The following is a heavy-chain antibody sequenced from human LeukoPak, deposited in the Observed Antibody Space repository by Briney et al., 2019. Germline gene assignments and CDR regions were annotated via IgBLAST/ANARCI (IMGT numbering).Heavy chain of an antibody. CDR2: FDPENSET. CDR1: GYTLTELS. CDR3: ATEGLRTGPSPDYFDY. J-gene: IGHJ4*02. Sequence: SVNFSCTVYGYTLTELSIHWARQAPGKGLEWMGGFDPENSETIYAKKIQGRVAMTEDTSTDTAYMELISLRSKDKAVYYCATEGLRTGPSPDYFDYWGEGTLVTVSS. V-gene: IGHV1-24*01. D-gene: IGHD3/OR15-3a*01.